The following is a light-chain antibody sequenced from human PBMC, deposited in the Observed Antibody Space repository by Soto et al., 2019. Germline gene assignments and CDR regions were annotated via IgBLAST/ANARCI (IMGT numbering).Light chain of an antibody. CDR2: KAS. CDR3: QQYARSSWT. J-gene: IGKJ1*01. V-gene: IGKV1-5*03. Sequence: DIQMTQSPSTLSASVGDRVTITCRASQSINSWLAWYQQKPGKAPKLLIYKASSLESGVPSRFSGSGSGTEFTLTITSLEPEDSAVYYCQQYARSSWTFGQGTK. CDR1: QSINSW.